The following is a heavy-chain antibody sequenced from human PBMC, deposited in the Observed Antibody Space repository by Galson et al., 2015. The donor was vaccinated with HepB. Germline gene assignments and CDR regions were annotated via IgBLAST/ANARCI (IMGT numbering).Heavy chain of an antibody. CDR3: ATGGLATTHPVGGNY. D-gene: IGHD5-12*01. J-gene: IGHJ4*02. CDR1: GYTFTDYY. Sequence: SCKVSGYTFTDYYMHWVQQAPGKGLEWMGLVDPEDGEAIYAENFQGRVTITADTSKDTAYMKLSSLRYEDTAVYYCATGGLATTHPVGGNYWGQGTLVTVSS. CDR2: VDPEDGEA. V-gene: IGHV1-69-2*01.